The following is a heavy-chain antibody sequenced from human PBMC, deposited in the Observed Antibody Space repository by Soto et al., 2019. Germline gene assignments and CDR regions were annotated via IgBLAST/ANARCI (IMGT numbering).Heavy chain of an antibody. D-gene: IGHD3-9*01. Sequence: GASVKVSCKASGYTFTGHYLHWLRQAPGQGLEWMGWINPNIGSTNYVRKFQGWVTMTRDSSISTAYMELSKLTSHDTAVYYCARGRTFYDILTGYPDHFDFWGQGTLVTVSS. J-gene: IGHJ4*02. CDR3: ARGRTFYDILTGYPDHFDF. CDR2: INPNIGST. CDR1: GYTFTGHY. V-gene: IGHV1-2*04.